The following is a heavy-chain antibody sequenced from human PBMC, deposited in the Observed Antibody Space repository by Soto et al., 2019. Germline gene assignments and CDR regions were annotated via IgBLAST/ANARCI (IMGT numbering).Heavy chain of an antibody. CDR2: ISCSTSYI. D-gene: IGHD3-22*01. V-gene: IGHV3-21*01. CDR3: ARVVDYCDPYYYYGMDV. J-gene: IGHJ6*02. CDR1: GFTFSSYS. Sequence: GGSLRLSCAASGFTFSSYSMNWVRQAPGKGLEWVSSISCSTSYIYYADSVKGRFTISRGNAKNSLYLQMNSLRAEDTAVYYCARVVDYCDPYYYYGMDVWGQGTTVTVSS.